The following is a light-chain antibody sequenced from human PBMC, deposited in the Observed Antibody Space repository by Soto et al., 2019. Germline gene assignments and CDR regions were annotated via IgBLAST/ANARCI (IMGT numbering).Light chain of an antibody. Sequence: QSVLTQPPSVSGAPGQRVTISCTGSSSNIGAGYDVHWYQQLPGTAPKTLIYGNSNRPSGVPDRFSGSKSGTSASLAITGPQAEDEAYYYCQSYDSSLSGVVFGGGTKLTVL. CDR1: SSNIGAGYD. CDR3: QSYDSSLSGVV. J-gene: IGLJ2*01. V-gene: IGLV1-40*01. CDR2: GNS.